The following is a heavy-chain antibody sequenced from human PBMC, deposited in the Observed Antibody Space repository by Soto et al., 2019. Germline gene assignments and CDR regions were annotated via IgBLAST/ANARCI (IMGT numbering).Heavy chain of an antibody. J-gene: IGHJ3*02. V-gene: IGHV3-11*01. CDR3: ARERLPYYYDSSGYPKGGAFDI. CDR1: GFTFSDYY. D-gene: IGHD3-22*01. Sequence: QVQLVESGGGLVKPGGSLRLSCAASGFTFSDYYMSWIRQAPGKGLEGVSYISSSGSTIYYADSVKGRFTISRDNAKNSLYLQMNSLRAEDTAVYYCARERLPYYYDSSGYPKGGAFDIWGQGTMVTVSS. CDR2: ISSSGSTI.